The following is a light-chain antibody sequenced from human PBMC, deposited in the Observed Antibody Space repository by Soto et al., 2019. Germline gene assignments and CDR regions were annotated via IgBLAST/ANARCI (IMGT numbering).Light chain of an antibody. CDR2: DAS. Sequence: EFVLTQSPATLSLSPGERATLSCRASQSVSTYLAWYQQKPGQAPRLLIYDASDRATGIPARFSGSGSGTEFTLTISSLEPEDFAVYYCQQRSSWPPITFGQGTRLEIK. J-gene: IGKJ5*01. V-gene: IGKV3-11*01. CDR3: QQRSSWPPIT. CDR1: QSVSTY.